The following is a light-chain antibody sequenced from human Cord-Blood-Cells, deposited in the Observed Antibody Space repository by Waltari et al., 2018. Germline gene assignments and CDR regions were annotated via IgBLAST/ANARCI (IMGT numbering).Light chain of an antibody. J-gene: IGLJ1*01. V-gene: IGLV2-14*01. CDR2: DGS. CDR3: SSYTNSSNLV. Sequence: QSALTQPASQSGSPGQSIALSCTGTSSDGGGYKYVSWYQQHPGKEPKLVVYDGSNRPAGVTYRFSGSKSGNTASRTISRLQTEDEGDYYCSSYTNSSNLVVRTGTKVTVL. CDR1: SSDGGGYKY.